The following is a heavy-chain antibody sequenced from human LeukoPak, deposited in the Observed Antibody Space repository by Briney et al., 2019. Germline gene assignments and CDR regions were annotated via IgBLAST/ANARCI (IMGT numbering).Heavy chain of an antibody. V-gene: IGHV4-34*01. CDR1: GGPFSGYY. Sequence: SETLSLTCAVHGGPFSGYYCGRIRQPPGKGLEWIGEINHSGSTNYNPSLKSRVTISVDTSKNQFSLKLSSVTAADTAVYYCARGCVFDYWGQGTLVTVSS. CDR3: ARGCVFDY. J-gene: IGHJ4*02. CDR2: INHSGST.